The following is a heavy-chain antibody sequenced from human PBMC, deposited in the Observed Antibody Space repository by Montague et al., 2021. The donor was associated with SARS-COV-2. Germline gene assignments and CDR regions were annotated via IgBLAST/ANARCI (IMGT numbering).Heavy chain of an antibody. J-gene: IGHJ5*02. Sequence: PALGKPTQTLTLTCTFSGFSLSTSGVGVGWIRQPPGKALEWLALIYWDDDKRYSPSLKSRLTVTKDTSKNQVVLTMTNMDPVDTATYYCARILVAAAGSPFDPWGQGTLVTVSS. CDR2: IYWDDDK. D-gene: IGHD6-13*01. V-gene: IGHV2-5*02. CDR3: ARILVAAAGSPFDP. CDR1: GFSLSTSGVG.